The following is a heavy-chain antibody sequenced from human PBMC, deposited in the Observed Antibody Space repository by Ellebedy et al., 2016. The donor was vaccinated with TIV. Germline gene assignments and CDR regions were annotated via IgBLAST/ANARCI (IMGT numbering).Heavy chain of an antibody. V-gene: IGHV3-23*01. CDR1: GFTFSGYA. CDR2: ISGSGGST. J-gene: IGHJ6*02. D-gene: IGHD3-22*01. CDR3: TKEGGSSGYYTSYGMDV. Sequence: GGSLRLSXAASGFTFSGYAMIWVRQAPGKGLHWVSAISGSGGSTYYADSVKGRFTISRDNAKNTVYLQLNSLRVDDTALYYCTKEGGSSGYYTSYGMDVWGQGTTVTVSS.